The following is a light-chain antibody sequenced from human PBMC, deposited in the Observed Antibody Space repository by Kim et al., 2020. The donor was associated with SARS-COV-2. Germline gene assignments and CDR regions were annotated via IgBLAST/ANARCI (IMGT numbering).Light chain of an antibody. CDR3: QSRDSSGKVV. J-gene: IGLJ2*01. CDR1: SLRTYY. Sequence: SSELTQDPAVSVALGQTVRITCQGDSLRTYYATWYQQRPGQAPVLVIYGNNNRPSGIPDRFSGSSSGNTASLTIAGAQAEDEADYYCQSRDSSGKVVFGGGTKVTVL. V-gene: IGLV3-19*01. CDR2: GNN.